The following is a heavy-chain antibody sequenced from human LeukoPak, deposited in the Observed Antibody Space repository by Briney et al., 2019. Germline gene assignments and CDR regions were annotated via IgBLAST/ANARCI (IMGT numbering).Heavy chain of an antibody. CDR3: ARDFVSYYYDSSGYYAY. J-gene: IGHJ4*02. CDR2: INPSGGST. CDR1: GYTFTSYY. V-gene: IGHV1-46*01. D-gene: IGHD3-22*01. Sequence: ASVKVSCKASGYTFTSYYMHWVRQAPGQGHEWMGIINPSGGSTSYAQKFQGRVTMTRDTSTSTVYMELSSLRSEDTAVYYCARDFVSYYYDSSGYYAYWGQGTLVTVSS.